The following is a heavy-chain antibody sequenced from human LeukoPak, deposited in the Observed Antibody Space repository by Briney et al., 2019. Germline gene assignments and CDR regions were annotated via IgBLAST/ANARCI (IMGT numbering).Heavy chain of an antibody. Sequence: PGGSLRLSCAASGFTFSSYSMNWVRQAPGKGLEWVSYISSSSSTMYYADSVKGRFSISRDNAKNTLYLQMNSLRAEDTAVYYCARGVYCSGGSCYVGEFDYWGQGTLVTVSS. D-gene: IGHD2-15*01. CDR2: ISSSSSTM. V-gene: IGHV3-48*01. J-gene: IGHJ4*02. CDR3: ARGVYCSGGSCYVGEFDY. CDR1: GFTFSSYS.